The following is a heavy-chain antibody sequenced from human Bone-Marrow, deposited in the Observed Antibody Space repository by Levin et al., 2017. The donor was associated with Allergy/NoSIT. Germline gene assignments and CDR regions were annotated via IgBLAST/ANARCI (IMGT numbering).Heavy chain of an antibody. CDR2: IDTTNGDT. J-gene: IGHJ6*02. Sequence: ASVKVSCKSSGYTFTNHHIQWVRLAPGQSLEWMGWIDTTNGDTKYSKKFQGRLTITRDTTANTAYMELRSLRFEDTAVYYCARDQHWAMDVWGQGTTVTV. D-gene: IGHD3-16*01. CDR1: GYTFTNHH. CDR3: ARDQHWAMDV. V-gene: IGHV1-3*04.